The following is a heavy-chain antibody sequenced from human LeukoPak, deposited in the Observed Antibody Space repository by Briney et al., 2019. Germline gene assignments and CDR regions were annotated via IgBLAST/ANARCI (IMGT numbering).Heavy chain of an antibody. CDR1: GGSISSYY. D-gene: IGHD3-22*01. J-gene: IGHJ4*02. V-gene: IGHV4-4*07. Sequence: PSETLSLTCTVSGGSISSYYWSWIRQPAGKGLEWIGRIYTSGSTNYNPSLKSRVTMSVDTSKNQFYLKLSSVTAADTAVYYCARTGYYYDSSGYFDYWGQGTLVTVSS. CDR2: IYTSGST. CDR3: ARTGYYYDSSGYFDY.